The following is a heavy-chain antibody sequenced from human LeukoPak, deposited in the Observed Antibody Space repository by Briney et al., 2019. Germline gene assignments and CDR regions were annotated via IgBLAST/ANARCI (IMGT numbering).Heavy chain of an antibody. CDR1: GFTFSSYG. D-gene: IGHD6-19*01. CDR3: ARALTPANFIAVAGTPLDY. Sequence: QPGGSLRLSCAASGFTFSSYGMHWVRQAPGKGLEWVSYISSSGSTIYYADSVKGRFTISRDNAKNSLYLQMNSLRAEDTAVYYCARALTPANFIAVAGTPLDYWGQGTLVTVSS. V-gene: IGHV3-48*04. CDR2: ISSSGSTI. J-gene: IGHJ4*02.